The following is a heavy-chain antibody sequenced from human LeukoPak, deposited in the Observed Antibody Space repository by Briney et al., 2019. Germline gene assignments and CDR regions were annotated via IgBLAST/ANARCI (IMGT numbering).Heavy chain of an antibody. Sequence: PGGSLRLSCAASGFTVSSNYMNWVRQAPGQGLEGVAVINSGGSTHYADSVKGRFTISRDNSKNTLYLQINSLRAEDTAVYYCARDLYYYGSGSDNFLYYWGQGTLVTVSS. CDR1: GFTVSSNY. CDR2: INSGGST. D-gene: IGHD3-10*01. CDR3: ARDLYYYGSGSDNFLYY. V-gene: IGHV3-53*01. J-gene: IGHJ4*02.